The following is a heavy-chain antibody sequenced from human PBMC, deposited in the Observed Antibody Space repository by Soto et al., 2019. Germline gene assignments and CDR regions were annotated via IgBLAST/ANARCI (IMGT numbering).Heavy chain of an antibody. D-gene: IGHD3-22*01. Sequence: ASVKVSCKASGYTFTSYGISWVRQAPGQGLEWMGWISAYNGNTNYAQKLQGRVTMTTDTSTGTAYMELRSLRSDDTAVYYCARGYYDSSGPADWYFDLWGRGTLVTVSS. CDR2: ISAYNGNT. J-gene: IGHJ2*01. CDR1: GYTFTSYG. V-gene: IGHV1-18*01. CDR3: ARGYYDSSGPADWYFDL.